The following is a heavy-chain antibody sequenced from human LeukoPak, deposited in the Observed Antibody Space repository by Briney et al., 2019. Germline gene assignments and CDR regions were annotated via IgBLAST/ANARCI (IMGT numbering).Heavy chain of an antibody. Sequence: GGSLRLSCAASGFTFSSYGMHWVRQAPGKGLEWVAFIRYDGSSKYYADSVKGRFTISRDNSKNTLYLQMNSLRAEDTAVYYCAKIGRFGEYFDYWGQGTLVTVSS. J-gene: IGHJ4*02. CDR1: GFTFSSYG. CDR2: IRYDGSSK. D-gene: IGHD3-10*01. V-gene: IGHV3-30*02. CDR3: AKIGRFGEYFDY.